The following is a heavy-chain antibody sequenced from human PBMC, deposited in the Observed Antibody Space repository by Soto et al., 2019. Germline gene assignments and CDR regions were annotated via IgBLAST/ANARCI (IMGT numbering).Heavy chain of an antibody. CDR2: MNPNSGNT. CDR3: ARALRRITIFGVVINPNDAFDI. CDR1: GYTFTSYD. D-gene: IGHD3-3*01. Sequence: QVQLVQSGAEVKKPGASVKVSCKASGYTFTSYDINWVRQATGQGLEWMGWMNPNSGNTGYAQKFQGRVTMTRNTSISTAYMEQSSLRSEDTAVYYCARALRRITIFGVVINPNDAFDIWGQGTMVTVSS. V-gene: IGHV1-8*01. J-gene: IGHJ3*02.